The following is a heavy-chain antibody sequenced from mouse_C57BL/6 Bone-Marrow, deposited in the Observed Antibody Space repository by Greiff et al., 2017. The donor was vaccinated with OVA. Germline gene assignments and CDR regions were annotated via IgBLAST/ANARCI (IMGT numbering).Heavy chain of an antibody. V-gene: IGHV1-69*01. CDR3: ARDLRLSFDY. CDR2: IDPSDSYT. D-gene: IGHD3-2*02. J-gene: IGHJ2*01. Sequence: QVQLQQPGAELVMPGASVKLSCKASGYTFTSYWMHWVKPRPGQGLEWIGEIDPSDSYTNYNQKFKGKSTLTVDKSSSTAYMQLSSLTSEDSAVYYCARDLRLSFDYWGQGTTLTVSS. CDR1: GYTFTSYW.